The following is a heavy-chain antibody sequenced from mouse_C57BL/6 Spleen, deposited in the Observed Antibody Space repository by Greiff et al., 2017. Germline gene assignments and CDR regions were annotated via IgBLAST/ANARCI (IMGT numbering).Heavy chain of an antibody. CDR3: ARNPDGYYDWYFDV. Sequence: QVKLKESGPGLVAPSQSLSITCTVSGFSLTSYAISWVRQPPGKGLEWLGVIWTGGGTNYNSALKSRLSISKDNSKSQVFLKMNSLQTDDTARYYCARNPDGYYDWYFDVWGTGTTVTVSS. J-gene: IGHJ1*03. CDR1: GFSLTSYA. V-gene: IGHV2-9-1*01. D-gene: IGHD2-3*01. CDR2: IWTGGGT.